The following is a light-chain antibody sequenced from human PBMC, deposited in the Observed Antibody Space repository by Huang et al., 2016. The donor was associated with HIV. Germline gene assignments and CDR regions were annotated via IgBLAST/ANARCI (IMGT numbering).Light chain of an antibody. CDR2: GPA. Sequence: EIVMTQSPATLSVSPGERATLTCRASQSVSSNLAWYQQKPGQAPRLLIYGPATRATGIPARFSGSWSGTEFTLTISSLQSEDFAVYYCQQYNNWRRTFGQGTKVEIK. CDR3: QQYNNWRRT. CDR1: QSVSSN. J-gene: IGKJ1*01. V-gene: IGKV3-15*01.